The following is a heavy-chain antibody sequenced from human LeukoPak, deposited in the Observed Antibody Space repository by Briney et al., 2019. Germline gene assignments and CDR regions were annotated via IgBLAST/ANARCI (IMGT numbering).Heavy chain of an antibody. CDR3: ARQGGYSSGWYNDY. CDR1: GGSISSSSYY. D-gene: IGHD6-19*01. J-gene: IGHJ4*02. Sequence: PSETLSLTCTVSGGSISSSSYYWGWIRQPPGKGLEWIGSIYYSGSTYYNPSLKSRVTISVDTSKNQFSLKLSSVTAADTAVYYCARQGGYSSGWYNDYWGQGTLVTVSS. V-gene: IGHV4-39*01. CDR2: IYYSGST.